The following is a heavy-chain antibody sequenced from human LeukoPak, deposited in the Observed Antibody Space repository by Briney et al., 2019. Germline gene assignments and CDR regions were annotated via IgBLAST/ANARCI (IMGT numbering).Heavy chain of an antibody. Sequence: SVKVSCKASGGTFSSYAISRVRQAPGQGLEWMGGIIPIFGTANYAQKFQGRVTITADESTSTAYMELSSLRSEDTAVYYCARATGPYTLNLYCSGGSCYSNYYYGMDVWGQGTTVTVSS. CDR2: IIPIFGTA. CDR3: ARATGPYTLNLYCSGGSCYSNYYYGMDV. V-gene: IGHV1-69*13. D-gene: IGHD2-15*01. J-gene: IGHJ6*02. CDR1: GGTFSSYA.